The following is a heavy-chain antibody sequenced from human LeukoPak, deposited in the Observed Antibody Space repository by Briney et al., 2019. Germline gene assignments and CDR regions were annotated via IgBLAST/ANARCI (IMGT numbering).Heavy chain of an antibody. V-gene: IGHV3-53*01. J-gene: IGHJ2*01. D-gene: IGHD3-10*01. CDR1: RFDVSANY. Sequence: GGSLTLSCEGSRFDVSANYMNWVRQAPGKGLEWVSILYSGGTTYYADSVKGRFTVSRESSQNTLLLHMTSLRAEDTAVYYCARVGDHYHWYLDLWGRGTLVTASS. CDR2: LYSGGTT. CDR3: ARVGDHYHWYLDL.